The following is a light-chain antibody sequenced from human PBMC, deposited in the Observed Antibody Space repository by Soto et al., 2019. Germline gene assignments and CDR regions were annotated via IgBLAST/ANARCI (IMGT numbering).Light chain of an antibody. CDR1: QSISSW. Sequence: DIQMTQSPSTLSASVGDRVTITCRASQSISSWLAWYQQKPGTAPKLLIYESSTLESGVPSRFSSSRSGTEFTLTVSSLQPDDFATYYCQQYKDSFPYTFRQGTKLEIK. V-gene: IGKV1-5*03. J-gene: IGKJ2*01. CDR2: ESS. CDR3: QQYKDSFPYT.